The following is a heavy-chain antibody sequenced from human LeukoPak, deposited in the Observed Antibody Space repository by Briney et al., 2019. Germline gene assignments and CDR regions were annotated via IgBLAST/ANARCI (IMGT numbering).Heavy chain of an antibody. V-gene: IGHV3-64*04. CDR2: ISSNGGST. CDR1: GFTFSSYA. J-gene: IGHJ6*02. Sequence: PGGSLRLSCSASGFTFSSYAMHWVRQAPGKGLEYVSAISSNGGSTYYADSVKGRFTISRDNSKNTLYLQMNSLRAEDTAVYYCARDYYDSSGFFVYYYGMDVWGQGTTVTVSS. D-gene: IGHD3-22*01. CDR3: ARDYYDSSGFFVYYYGMDV.